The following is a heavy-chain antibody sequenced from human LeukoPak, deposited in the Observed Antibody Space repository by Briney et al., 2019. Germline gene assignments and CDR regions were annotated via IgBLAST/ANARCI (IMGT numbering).Heavy chain of an antibody. CDR3: ARGGGAVAGKLDY. J-gene: IGHJ4*02. CDR1: SGSISTSNYY. D-gene: IGHD6-19*01. CDR2: IFYSGST. V-gene: IGHV4-39*07. Sequence: SETLSLTCTVSSGSISTSNYYWGWVRQPPGKALEWIGNIFYSGSTYYSPSLKSRVTISLDTSRNQFSLKLSSVTAADTAVYYCARGGGAVAGKLDYWGQGTLVTVSS.